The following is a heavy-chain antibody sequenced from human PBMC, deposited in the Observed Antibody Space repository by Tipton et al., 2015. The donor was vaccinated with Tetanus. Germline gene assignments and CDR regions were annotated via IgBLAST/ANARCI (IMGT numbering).Heavy chain of an antibody. J-gene: IGHJ3*02. Sequence: TLSLTCTVSGGSISSGGYYWSWIRQHPGKGLEWIGYIYYSGSTYYNPSLKSRVTISVDTSKNQFSLKLSSVTAADTAVYYCASSPTNWNYSSRAFDIWGQGTMVTVSS. D-gene: IGHD1-7*01. V-gene: IGHV4-31*03. CDR1: GGSISSGGYY. CDR3: ASSPTNWNYSSRAFDI. CDR2: IYYSGST.